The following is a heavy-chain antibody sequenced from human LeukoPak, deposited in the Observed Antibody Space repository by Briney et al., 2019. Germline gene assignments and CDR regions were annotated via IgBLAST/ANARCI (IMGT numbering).Heavy chain of an antibody. CDR2: ISHDGGNK. CDR1: GFTFCSYG. Sequence: PGGSLRLSCAASGFTFCSYGMHWVRQAPGKGLEWVVVISHDGGNKYYADSVKGRFTISRDNSKKTLYLQMDSLRSEDTAVYYCAKDSDIAVAGTNDAFDLWGQGTMVTVSS. J-gene: IGHJ3*01. V-gene: IGHV3-30-3*01. D-gene: IGHD6-19*01. CDR3: AKDSDIAVAGTNDAFDL.